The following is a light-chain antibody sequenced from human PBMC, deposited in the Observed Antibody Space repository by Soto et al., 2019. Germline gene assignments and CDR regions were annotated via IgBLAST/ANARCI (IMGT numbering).Light chain of an antibody. CDR1: QSVSSSY. J-gene: IGKJ1*01. CDR2: GAS. V-gene: IGKV3-20*01. CDR3: QQYGSSLWT. Sequence: EIVLTQSPGTLSLSPGEIATLSCWASQSVSSSYLAWYQQKPGQAPRLLIYGASSRATGIPDRFSGSGSGTDFTLTISRLEPEHFAVYYCQQYGSSLWTFGQGTKVDI.